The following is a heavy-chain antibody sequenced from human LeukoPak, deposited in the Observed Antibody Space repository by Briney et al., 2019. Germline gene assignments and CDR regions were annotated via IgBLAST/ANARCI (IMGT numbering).Heavy chain of an antibody. D-gene: IGHD2-21*01. CDR2: INHSGST. Sequence: SETLSLTCAVYGGSFSGYYWSWIRQPPGKGLEWIGEINHSGSTNYNPSLKGRVTISVDTSKNQFSLKLSSVTAADTAVYYCARALFARGFDPWGQGTLVTVSS. CDR3: ARALFARGFDP. J-gene: IGHJ5*02. CDR1: GGSFSGYY. V-gene: IGHV4-34*01.